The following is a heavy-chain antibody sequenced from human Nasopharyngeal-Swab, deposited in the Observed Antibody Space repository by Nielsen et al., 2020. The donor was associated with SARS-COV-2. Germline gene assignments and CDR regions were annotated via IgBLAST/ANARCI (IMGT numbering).Heavy chain of an antibody. CDR1: GFTFSSYG. CDR2: ISYDGSKK. D-gene: IGHD1-26*01. J-gene: IGHJ4*02. Sequence: GESLKISCAASGFTFSSYGMHWVRQAPGKGLEWVASISYDGSKKYFLDSVKGRFTISRDNSKNTLYLQMNRLRSEDTVVYYCAKGFGSYHTPFEFWGQGTLVTVSS. CDR3: AKGFGSYHTPFEF. V-gene: IGHV3-30*18.